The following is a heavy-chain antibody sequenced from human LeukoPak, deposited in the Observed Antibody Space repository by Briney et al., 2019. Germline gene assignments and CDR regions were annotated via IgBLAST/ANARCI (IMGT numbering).Heavy chain of an antibody. CDR3: ARGEQQLVVDP. D-gene: IGHD6-13*01. V-gene: IGHV1-2*06. CDR1: GYTFTGYY. J-gene: IGHJ5*02. Sequence: GESLKISCKGSGYTFTGYYMHWVRQAPGQGLEWMGRINPNSGGTNYAQKFQGRVTMTRDTSISTAYMELSRLRSDDTAVYYCARGEQQLVVDPWGQGTLVTVSS. CDR2: INPNSGGT.